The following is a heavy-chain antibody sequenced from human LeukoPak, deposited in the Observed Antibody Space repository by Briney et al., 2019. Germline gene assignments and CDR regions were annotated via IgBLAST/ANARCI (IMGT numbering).Heavy chain of an antibody. CDR2: IRYDGSNK. CDR1: GFTFSSYG. D-gene: IGHD5-24*01. J-gene: IGHJ4*02. CDR3: AKDNSSNDGYKPI. V-gene: IGHV3-30*02. Sequence: GGSLRLSCAASGFTFSSYGMHWVRQAPGKGLEWVAFIRYDGSNKYYADSVKGRFTISRDNSKNTLYLQMNSLRAEDTAVYYCAKDNSSNDGYKPIWGQGTLVTVSS.